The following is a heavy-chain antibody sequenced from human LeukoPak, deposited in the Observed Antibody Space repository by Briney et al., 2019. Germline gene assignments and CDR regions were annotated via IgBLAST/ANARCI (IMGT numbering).Heavy chain of an antibody. J-gene: IGHJ4*02. CDR3: GKTTVGYSSGQKPAWPVDY. Sequence: GSLRLSCEASGFTFGSHAMYWVRQAPGKGLEWVAGIFGSGGSPHYADPVKGRFTISRDNSRNTVYLQINSLRAEDKAVYYCGKTTVGYSSGQKPAWPVDYWGQGTLVTVSS. CDR2: IFGSGGSP. V-gene: IGHV3-23*01. D-gene: IGHD5-18*01. CDR1: GFTFGSHA.